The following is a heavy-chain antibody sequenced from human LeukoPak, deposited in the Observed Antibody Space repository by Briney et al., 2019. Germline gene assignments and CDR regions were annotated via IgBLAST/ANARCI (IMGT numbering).Heavy chain of an antibody. V-gene: IGHV3-53*01. CDR3: ASKTTVTAFDI. D-gene: IGHD4-17*01. J-gene: IGHJ3*02. CDR2: IYSGGST. CDR1: GFTVSSNY. Sequence: GGSLRLSCAASGFTVSSNYMSWVRQAPGKGLEWVSVIYSGGSTYYADSVKGRFTISRDNSKNTLYLQMNSLRAEDTAVYYCASKTTVTAFDIWGQGTMVTVSS.